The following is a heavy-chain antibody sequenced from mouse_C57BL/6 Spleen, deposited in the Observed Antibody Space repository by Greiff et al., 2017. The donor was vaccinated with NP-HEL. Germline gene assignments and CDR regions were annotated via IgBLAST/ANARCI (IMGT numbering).Heavy chain of an antibody. Sequence: EVQLVESGGGLVQPGGSLSLSCAASGFTFTDYYMSWVRQPPGKALEWLGFIRNKANGYTTEYSASVKGRFTISRDNSQSILYLQMNALRAEDSATYYCARSPYSNYVYFDYWGQGTTLTVSS. V-gene: IGHV7-3*01. CDR1: GFTFTDYY. CDR3: ARSPYSNYVYFDY. J-gene: IGHJ2*01. CDR2: IRNKANGYTT. D-gene: IGHD2-5*01.